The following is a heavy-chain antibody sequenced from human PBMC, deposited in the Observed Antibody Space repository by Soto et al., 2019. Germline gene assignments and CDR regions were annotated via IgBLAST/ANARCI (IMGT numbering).Heavy chain of an antibody. CDR2: INAGNGNT. CDR1: GYIFTSYA. D-gene: IGHD1-26*01. Sequence: QVQLVQSGAEVKKPGASVKVSCKASGYIFTSYAMHWVRQAPGQRLEWMGWINAGNGNTKYSQKFQGRVTITRDTSASTAYMELSSLRSEDTAVYYCARDLGVGAASDYWGQGTLVTVSS. V-gene: IGHV1-3*01. CDR3: ARDLGVGAASDY. J-gene: IGHJ4*02.